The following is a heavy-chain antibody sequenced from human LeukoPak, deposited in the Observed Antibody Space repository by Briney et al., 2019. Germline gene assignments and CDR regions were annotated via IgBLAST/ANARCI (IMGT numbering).Heavy chain of an antibody. J-gene: IGHJ4*02. Sequence: SETLSLTCTVSGGSVSSYYLSWIRQPPGKGLEWIAYFYHTGSTNYNPSLRSRVTISVDTSKNQFSLKLSSVTAADTAVYYCARAQAFVSMAYFDHWGQGTLVTVSS. CDR3: ARAQAFVSMAYFDH. V-gene: IGHV4-59*02. CDR2: FYHTGST. CDR1: GGSVSSYY. D-gene: IGHD2/OR15-2a*01.